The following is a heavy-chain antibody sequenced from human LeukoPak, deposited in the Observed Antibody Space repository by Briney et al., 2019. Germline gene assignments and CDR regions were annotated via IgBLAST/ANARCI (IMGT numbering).Heavy chain of an antibody. J-gene: IGHJ4*02. Sequence: AGGSLRLSCAASGFTISTYAMHWVRQAPGKGLEWVAVVSYDGSDKYCADSVKGRFTISRDISKNTLYLQVNSLRPEDTALYYCARGAAVAISLWGQGTLVTVSS. V-gene: IGHV3-30*04. CDR2: VSYDGSDK. CDR3: ARGAAVAISL. D-gene: IGHD6-19*01. CDR1: GFTISTYA.